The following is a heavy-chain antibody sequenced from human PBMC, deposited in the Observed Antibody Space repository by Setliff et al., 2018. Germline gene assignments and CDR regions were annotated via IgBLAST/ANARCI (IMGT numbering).Heavy chain of an antibody. CDR3: ARDRYYDSSGYYVS. CDR2: ISASNGNT. CDR1: GYTFTSFG. V-gene: IGHV1-18*04. Sequence: ASVKVSCKASGYTFTSFGLSWVRQAPGQGLEWLGWISASNGNTNSAHKFQDRVTMTTDTSTSTAYMELRSLRSDDTAVYYCARDRYYDSSGYYVSWGQGTLVTVSS. J-gene: IGHJ4*02. D-gene: IGHD3-22*01.